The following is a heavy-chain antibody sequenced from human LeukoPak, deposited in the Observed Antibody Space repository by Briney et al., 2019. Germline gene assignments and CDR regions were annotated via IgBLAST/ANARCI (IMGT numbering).Heavy chain of an antibody. V-gene: IGHV3-9*01. CDR3: AKSREYYYYYGMDV. CDR2: ISWNSGSI. CDR1: GFTFDVYA. Sequence: GRSLRLSCAASGFTFDVYAMHWVRQAPGKGLEWVSGISWNSGSIGYADSVKGRFTISRDNAKNSLYLQMNSLRAEDTALYYCAKSREYYYYYGMDVWGQGTTVTVSS. J-gene: IGHJ6*02.